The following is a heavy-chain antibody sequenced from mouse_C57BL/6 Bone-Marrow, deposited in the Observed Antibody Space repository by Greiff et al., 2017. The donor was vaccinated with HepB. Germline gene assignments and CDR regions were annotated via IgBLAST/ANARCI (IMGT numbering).Heavy chain of an antibody. J-gene: IGHJ3*01. Sequence: QVQLKESGPGLVQPSQSPSITCTVSGFSLTSYGVHWVRQSPGKGLEWLGVIWSGGSTDYNAAFISRLSISKDNSKSQVFFKMNSLQADDTAIYYCARKGNYGSSFFAYWGQGTLVTVSA. CDR2: IWSGGST. CDR1: GFSLTSYG. V-gene: IGHV2-2*01. D-gene: IGHD1-1*01. CDR3: ARKGNYGSSFFAY.